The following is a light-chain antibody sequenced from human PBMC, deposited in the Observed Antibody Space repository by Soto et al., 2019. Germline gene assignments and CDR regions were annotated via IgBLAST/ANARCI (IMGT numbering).Light chain of an antibody. V-gene: IGLV6-57*04. CDR3: QSYDSRFVV. J-gene: IGLJ2*01. CDR2: ENN. Sequence: NFMLTQPHSVSESPGKTVTISCTRSRGSIANNYMQWYQQRPGSAPSTVIFENNQRPSGVPDRFSGSTDGSSNSASLTISGLQTEDEADYYCQSYDSRFVVFGGGTKLTGL. CDR1: RGSIANNY.